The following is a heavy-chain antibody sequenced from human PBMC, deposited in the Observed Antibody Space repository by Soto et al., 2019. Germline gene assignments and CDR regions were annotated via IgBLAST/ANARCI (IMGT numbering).Heavy chain of an antibody. CDR2: ISYDGSNK. CDR1: GFTFSSYG. Sequence: GGSLRLSCAASGFTFSSYGMHWVRQAPGKGLEWVAVISYDGSNKYYADSVKGRFTISRDNSKNTLYLQMNSLRAEDTAVYYFAKDRSGADPMRVFDFWAQGTLVTVSS. J-gene: IGHJ4*02. V-gene: IGHV3-30*18. CDR3: AKDRSGADPMRVFDF. D-gene: IGHD6-19*01.